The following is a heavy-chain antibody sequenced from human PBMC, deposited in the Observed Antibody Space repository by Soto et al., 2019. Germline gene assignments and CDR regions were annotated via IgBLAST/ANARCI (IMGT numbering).Heavy chain of an antibody. V-gene: IGHV3-33*01. CDR1: GFTFSSYG. D-gene: IGHD3-9*01. J-gene: IGHJ5*02. CDR2: IWYDGSNK. CDR3: ARDQRAYDILTGYHHNWFDP. Sequence: PGGSLRLSCAASGFTFSSYGMHWVRQAPGKGLEWVAVIWYDGSNKYYADYVKGRFTISRDNSKNTLYLQMNSLRAEDTAVYYCARDQRAYDILTGYHHNWFDPWGQGTLVTVSS.